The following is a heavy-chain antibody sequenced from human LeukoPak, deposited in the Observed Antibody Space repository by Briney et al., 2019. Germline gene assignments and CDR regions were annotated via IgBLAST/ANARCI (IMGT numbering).Heavy chain of an antibody. J-gene: IGHJ4*02. V-gene: IGHV3-15*01. CDR2: IKSKTDGGTT. CDR3: TTGAGARGVIRDY. Sequence: GGSLRLSCAASGFTFSNAWMSWVRQAPGKGLEWVGRIKSKTDGGTTDYAAPVKGRFTISRDDSKNTLYLQMNSLKTEDTAVYYCTTGAGARGVIRDYWGQGTLVTVSS. D-gene: IGHD3-10*01. CDR1: GFTFSNAW.